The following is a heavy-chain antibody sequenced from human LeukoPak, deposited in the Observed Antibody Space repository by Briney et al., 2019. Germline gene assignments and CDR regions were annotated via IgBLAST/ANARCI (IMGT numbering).Heavy chain of an antibody. V-gene: IGHV4-38-2*02. CDR1: DYSISSGYF. CDR2: ISHSGTT. Sequence: PSETLSLTCVASDYSISSGYFWGWIRRPPGKGLEGIGSISHSGTTYYNPSFKSRVTISLDTSKNQFSLKLKSVTAADTAFYYCEREGDILGATIDSWGQGTLVTVSS. D-gene: IGHD1-26*01. CDR3: EREGDILGATIDS. J-gene: IGHJ4*02.